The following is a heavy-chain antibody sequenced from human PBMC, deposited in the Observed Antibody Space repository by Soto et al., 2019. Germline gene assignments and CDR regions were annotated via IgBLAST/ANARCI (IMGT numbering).Heavy chain of an antibody. Sequence: QVHLQESGPGLVKPSQTLSLNCTVSGGSVSSGDYYWTWIRQHPGKGLEWMGYISYTGSTSYNPSLESRVSISVDTSRPHFSLRMNSVTAADTAVYYCATTGGYGTPGDYWGQGTLVTVSS. V-gene: IGHV4-31*03. CDR2: ISYTGST. CDR3: ATTGGYGTPGDY. CDR1: GGSVSSGDYY. D-gene: IGHD5-12*01. J-gene: IGHJ4*02.